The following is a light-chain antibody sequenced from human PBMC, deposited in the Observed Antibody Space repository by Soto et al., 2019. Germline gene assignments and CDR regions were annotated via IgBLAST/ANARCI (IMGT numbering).Light chain of an antibody. CDR3: QQYKKYST. CDR1: QSISSW. Sequence: DIQMTQSPSTLSASVGDRVTITCRASQSISSWLARYQQKPGKAPKLLIYDASGLERGVPSRFSGSGSGTECTLTISSLQPDDFATYYCQQYKKYSTFGGGTKVDIK. V-gene: IGKV1-5*01. CDR2: DAS. J-gene: IGKJ4*01.